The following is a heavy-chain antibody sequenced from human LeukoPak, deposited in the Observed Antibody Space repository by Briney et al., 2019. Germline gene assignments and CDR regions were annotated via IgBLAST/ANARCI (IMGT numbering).Heavy chain of an antibody. CDR3: TKQGGSYSFDY. CDR1: GFRFSDYL. V-gene: IGHV3-23*01. CDR2: IAGSADST. J-gene: IGHJ4*02. Sequence: GGSLRLSCAASGFRFSDYLMKWVRRAPGKGLEWISSIAGSADSTYYADSVKGRFTISRDNSKNTLHLQMNSLRAEDTAVYYCTKQGGSYSFDYWGQGTLVTVSS. D-gene: IGHD3-10*01.